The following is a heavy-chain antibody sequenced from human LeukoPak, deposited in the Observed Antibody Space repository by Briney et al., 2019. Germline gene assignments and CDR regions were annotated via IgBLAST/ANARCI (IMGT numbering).Heavy chain of an antibody. D-gene: IGHD7-27*01. V-gene: IGHV4-39*07. CDR1: GGSISSRSYY. Sequence: PSETLSLTCTVSGGSISSRSYYWGWIRQPPGKGLEWIGSMYYSGTTYYNPSLKSRVTISIDTSKNQFSLKLSSVTAADTAVYYCARWRDWGSSHFDYWGQGTLVTVSS. J-gene: IGHJ4*02. CDR2: MYYSGTT. CDR3: ARWRDWGSSHFDY.